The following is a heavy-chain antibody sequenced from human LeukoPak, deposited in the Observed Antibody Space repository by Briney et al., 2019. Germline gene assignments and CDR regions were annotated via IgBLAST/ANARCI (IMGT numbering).Heavy chain of an antibody. CDR3: IFRGRTRLIITMIVVVMSASWYFDL. D-gene: IGHD3-22*01. V-gene: IGHV1-46*01. J-gene: IGHJ2*01. CDR1: GYTFTSYY. Sequence: LGASVKVSCKTTGYTFTSYYMPWVRQAPGQELEWMGIINPSGGSTSYAQKFQGRVTMTRDMSTSTVYMELSSLRSEDTAVYYCIFRGRTRLIITMIVVVMSASWYFDLWGRGTLVTVSS. CDR2: INPSGGST.